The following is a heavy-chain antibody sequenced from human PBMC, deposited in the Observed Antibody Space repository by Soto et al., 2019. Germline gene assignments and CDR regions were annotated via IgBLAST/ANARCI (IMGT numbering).Heavy chain of an antibody. D-gene: IGHD5-18*01. J-gene: IGHJ6*02. V-gene: IGHV4-30-2*01. CDR2: IYHSGST. CDR1: GGSISSGGYS. Sequence: QLQLQESGSGLVKPSQTLSLTCAVSGGSISSGGYSWSWIRQPPGKGLEWIGYIYHSGSTYYNPSLQSRVTISVDRSKNQFSLKLSSVTAADTAVYYCARGGYSYGYDYYYYGMDVWGQGTTVTVSS. CDR3: ARGGYSYGYDYYYYGMDV.